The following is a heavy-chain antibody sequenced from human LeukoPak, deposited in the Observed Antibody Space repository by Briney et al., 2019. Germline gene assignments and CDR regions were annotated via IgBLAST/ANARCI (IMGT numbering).Heavy chain of an antibody. Sequence: PSETLSLTCAVYGGSFSGYYWSWIRQPPGKGLEWIGEINHSGSTNHNPSLKSRVTISVDTSKNQFSLKLSSVTAADTAVYYCARSRWFGELLPNDPWGQGTLVTVSS. CDR1: GGSFSGYY. J-gene: IGHJ5*02. CDR3: ARSRWFGELLPNDP. V-gene: IGHV4-34*01. CDR2: INHSGST. D-gene: IGHD3-10*01.